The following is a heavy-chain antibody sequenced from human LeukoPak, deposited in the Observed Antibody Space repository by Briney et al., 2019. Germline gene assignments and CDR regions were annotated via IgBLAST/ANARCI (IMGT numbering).Heavy chain of an antibody. CDR1: GFTFDDYA. V-gene: IGHV3-9*01. Sequence: GRSLRLSCAASGFTFDDYAMHWVRQAPERGLEWVSGISWNSGSIGYADSVKGRFTISRDNAKNSLYLQMNSLRAEDTALYYCAKTEADYWYLDLWGRGTLVTVSS. J-gene: IGHJ2*01. CDR2: ISWNSGSI. CDR3: AKTEADYWYLDL.